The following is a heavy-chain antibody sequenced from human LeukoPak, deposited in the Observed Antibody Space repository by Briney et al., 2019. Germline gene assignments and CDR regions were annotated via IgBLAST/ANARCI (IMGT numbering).Heavy chain of an antibody. V-gene: IGHV3-48*01. CDR2: ISSSSSTI. CDR3: ARDLAYYDFWSGSEPYYFDY. Sequence: GGSLRLSCAASGFTFSSYSMNWVRQAPGKGLEWVSYISSSSSTIYYADSVKGRFTISRDNAKNSLYLQMNSLRAEDTAVYYCARDLAYYDFWSGSEPYYFDYWGQGTLVTVSS. J-gene: IGHJ4*02. D-gene: IGHD3-3*01. CDR1: GFTFSSYS.